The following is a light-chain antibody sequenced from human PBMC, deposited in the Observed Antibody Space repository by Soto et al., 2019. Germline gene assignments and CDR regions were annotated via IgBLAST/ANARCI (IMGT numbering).Light chain of an antibody. CDR1: QGITSY. J-gene: IGKJ4*01. CDR2: SAS. CDR3: QQLYSHPLT. V-gene: IGKV1-8*01. Sequence: AILMTQSPASLSASPGDRVTITCRASQGITSYLAWYQQRPGKAPGLLIYSASTLQSGVPSRFSGSGYGTDFSLTISNLQPEEFATYYCQQLYSHPLTFGGGTKVDIK.